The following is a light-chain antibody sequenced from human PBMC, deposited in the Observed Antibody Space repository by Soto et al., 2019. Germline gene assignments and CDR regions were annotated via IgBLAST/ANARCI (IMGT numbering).Light chain of an antibody. CDR3: QHYVERSPIT. V-gene: IGKV3-20*01. J-gene: IGKJ5*01. Sequence: EIVMTQSPGTLSLSPGERATLSCRSSQSVSSRLAWYQQKPGQAPRLLISGASSGATGIPDRFSGSGSGTDFTLTISRLEPEDFALYYCQHYVERSPITFGQGTRLEV. CDR1: QSVSSR. CDR2: GAS.